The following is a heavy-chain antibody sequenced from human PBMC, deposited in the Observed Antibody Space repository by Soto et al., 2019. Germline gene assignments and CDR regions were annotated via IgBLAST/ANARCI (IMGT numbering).Heavy chain of an antibody. Sequence: GASVKVSCKASGYTFIDYYIHWVRQAPGQGLEWMGWMNPNSGNTGYAQKFQGRVTMTRNTSISTAYMELSSLRSEDTAVYYCAREAAALGNDYWGQGTLVTVSS. J-gene: IGHJ4*02. CDR2: MNPNSGNT. CDR3: AREAAALGNDY. CDR1: GYTFIDYY. V-gene: IGHV1-8*02. D-gene: IGHD2-2*01.